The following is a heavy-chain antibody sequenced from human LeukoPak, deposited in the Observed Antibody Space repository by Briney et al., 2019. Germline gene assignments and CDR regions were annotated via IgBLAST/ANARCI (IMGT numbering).Heavy chain of an antibody. V-gene: IGHV3-23*01. CDR2: IGAGGGTT. CDR3: AKDGTSGTWDS. J-gene: IGHJ4*02. CDR1: GFTFSRYA. D-gene: IGHD1-1*01. Sequence: GGSLRVPCAASGFTFSRYAMSWVRQAPGKGLEWVSAIGAGGGTTFYADSVKGRFTISRDNSKSTLYLQMDSLRAEDTAVYYCAKDGTSGTWDSWGQGTLVTVSS.